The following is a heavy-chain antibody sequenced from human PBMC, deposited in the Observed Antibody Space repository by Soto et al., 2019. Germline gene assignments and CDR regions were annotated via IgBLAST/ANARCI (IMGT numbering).Heavy chain of an antibody. J-gene: IGHJ1*01. CDR2: IASGGSP. CDR1: DESVTSPGNY. V-gene: IGHV4-31*11. Sequence: SETLSLTCDVSDESVTSPGNYWNWIRQRPDTGLEWIGYIASGGSPFYNPSLKSRVSISLDTSKNVISLALRSVTAADTAVYYCTLNHCAGGGCYDRDYWGRGTRVTVSS. CDR3: TLNHCAGGGCYDRDY. D-gene: IGHD2-15*01.